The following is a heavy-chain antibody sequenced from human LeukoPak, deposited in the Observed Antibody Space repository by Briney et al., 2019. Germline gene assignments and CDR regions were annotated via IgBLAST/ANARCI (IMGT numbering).Heavy chain of an antibody. CDR3: ARSGDFWSGYNMDV. J-gene: IGHJ6*03. Sequence: SETLSLTCTVSGGSISSGSYYWNWIRQPAGKGLEWIGRIYTSGSTNYNPSLKSRVTISVDTSKNQFSLKLSSVTAADTAVYYCARSGDFWSGYNMDVWGKGTTVTVSS. V-gene: IGHV4-61*02. D-gene: IGHD3-3*01. CDR2: IYTSGST. CDR1: GGSISSGSYY.